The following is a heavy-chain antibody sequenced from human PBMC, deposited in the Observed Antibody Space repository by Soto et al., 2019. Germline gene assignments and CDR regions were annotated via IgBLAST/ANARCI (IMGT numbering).Heavy chain of an antibody. CDR3: ARRMIVAGNPNWFDP. D-gene: IGHD6-19*01. Sequence: QVQLQESGPGLVKPSQTLSLTCTVSGGSFSSGDYYWSWIRQPPGKGLEWIGYIYYSGSTYCIPSLNTRITISVDTSKNQFPLKLSSVTAADTAVYYCARRMIVAGNPNWFDPWGQGILVTVSS. J-gene: IGHJ5*02. CDR1: GGSFSSGDYY. V-gene: IGHV4-30-4*01. CDR2: IYYSGST.